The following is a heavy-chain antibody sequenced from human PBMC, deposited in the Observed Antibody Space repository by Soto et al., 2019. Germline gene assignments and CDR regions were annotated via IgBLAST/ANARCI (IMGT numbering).Heavy chain of an antibody. CDR3: AASITMVRGVIIKLLEDYYYGMDV. V-gene: IGHV3-33*01. D-gene: IGHD3-10*01. CDR2: IWYDGSNK. Sequence: GGSLRLSCAASGFTFSSYGMHWVRQAPGKGLEWVAVIWYDGSNKYYADSVKGRFTISRDNSKNTLYLQMNSLRAEDTAVYYCAASITMVRGVIIKLLEDYYYGMDVWGQGTTVTVSS. J-gene: IGHJ6*02. CDR1: GFTFSSYG.